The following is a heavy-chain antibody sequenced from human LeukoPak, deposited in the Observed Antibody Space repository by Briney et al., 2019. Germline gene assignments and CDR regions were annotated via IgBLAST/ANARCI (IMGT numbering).Heavy chain of an antibody. CDR3: ARDVPYYYDSSGYPDY. Sequence: GRSLRLSCAASGFTFSSYGMHWVRQAPGKGLEWVAVISYDGSNKYYADSVKGRLTISRDNSKNTLYLQMNSLRAEDTAVYYCARDVPYYYDSSGYPDYWGQGTLVTVSS. CDR1: GFTFSSYG. CDR2: ISYDGSNK. J-gene: IGHJ4*02. D-gene: IGHD3-22*01. V-gene: IGHV3-30*03.